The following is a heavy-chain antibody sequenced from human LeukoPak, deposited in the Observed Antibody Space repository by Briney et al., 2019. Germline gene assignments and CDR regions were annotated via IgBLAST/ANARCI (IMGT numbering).Heavy chain of an antibody. Sequence: PSETLSLTCTVSGGSISSYYWSWIRQPPGKGLGWIGRIYTSGSTNYNPSLKSRVTMSVDTSKNQFSLKLSSVTAADTAVYYCARDWFGGSSWYGNWFDPWGQGTLVTVSS. CDR2: IYTSGST. V-gene: IGHV4-4*07. CDR1: GGSISSYY. CDR3: ARDWFGGSSWYGNWFDP. J-gene: IGHJ5*02. D-gene: IGHD6-13*01.